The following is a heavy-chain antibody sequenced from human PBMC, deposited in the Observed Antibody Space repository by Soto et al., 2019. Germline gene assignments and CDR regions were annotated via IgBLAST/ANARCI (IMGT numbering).Heavy chain of an antibody. CDR3: AREEVTLHNPRFDY. Sequence: GGSLRLSCAASGFTFSSYGMHWVRQAPGKGLEWVAVIWYDGSNKYYADSVKGRFTISRDNSKNTLYLQMNSLGAEDTAVYYCAREEVTLHNPRFDYWGQGTLVTVSS. D-gene: IGHD4-4*01. CDR2: IWYDGSNK. CDR1: GFTFSSYG. V-gene: IGHV3-33*01. J-gene: IGHJ4*02.